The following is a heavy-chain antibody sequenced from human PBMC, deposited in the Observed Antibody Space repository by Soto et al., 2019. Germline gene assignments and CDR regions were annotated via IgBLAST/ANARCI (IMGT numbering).Heavy chain of an antibody. Sequence: SETLSLTCTVSGGSISSGDYYWSWIRQPPGKGLEWIGYIYYSGSTYYNPSLKSRVTISVDTSKNQFSLKLSSVTAADTAVYYCARVVQAVAGTLPDYWGQGTLVPVSS. CDR1: GGSISSGDYY. J-gene: IGHJ4*02. V-gene: IGHV4-30-4*01. CDR2: IYYSGST. CDR3: ARVVQAVAGTLPDY. D-gene: IGHD6-19*01.